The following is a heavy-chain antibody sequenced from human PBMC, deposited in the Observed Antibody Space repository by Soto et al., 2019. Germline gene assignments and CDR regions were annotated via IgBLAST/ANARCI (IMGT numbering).Heavy chain of an antibody. CDR2: ISGSGGST. Sequence: EVQLLESGGGLVQPGGSLRLSCAASGFTFSSYAMSWVRQAPGKGLEWVSAISGSGGSTYYADSVKGRFTISRNNYNNTLHLQMTSLRAEDTAVYYCAKDVLRAIFGVVTLYGMDIWGQGTTVTVSS. J-gene: IGHJ6*01. D-gene: IGHD3-3*02. V-gene: IGHV3-23*01. CDR3: AKDVLRAIFGVVTLYGMDI. CDR1: GFTFSSYA.